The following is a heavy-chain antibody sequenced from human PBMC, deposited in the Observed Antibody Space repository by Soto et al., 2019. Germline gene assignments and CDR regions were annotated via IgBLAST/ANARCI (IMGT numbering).Heavy chain of an antibody. Sequence: LRLSCVGSGFTFSDYYMSWVRQAPGKGLEWLSYSSNSGTYTKYAGSVKGRFSISRDNAKNSLHLQINSLRGEDTAVYYCARSGDNYNVLDYWGQGTPVTVSS. D-gene: IGHD3-10*02. CDR2: SSNSGTYT. V-gene: IGHV3-11*06. J-gene: IGHJ4*02. CDR3: ARSGDNYNVLDY. CDR1: GFTFSDYY.